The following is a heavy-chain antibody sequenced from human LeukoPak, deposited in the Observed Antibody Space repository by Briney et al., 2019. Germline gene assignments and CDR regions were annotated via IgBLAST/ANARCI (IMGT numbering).Heavy chain of an antibody. V-gene: IGHV3-48*03. CDR3: ARDYGDYIGYDAVDI. CDR2: ITSSGSST. CDR1: GFTFRSYE. D-gene: IGHD4-17*01. J-gene: IGHJ3*02. Sequence: RGSLRLSCAASGFTFRSYEMNWVRQAPGRELEWLSYITSSGSSTYYADSVKGRFTISRDNAKNSLYLQMNSLRAEDTAVYYCARDYGDYIGYDAVDIWGQGTMVTVSS.